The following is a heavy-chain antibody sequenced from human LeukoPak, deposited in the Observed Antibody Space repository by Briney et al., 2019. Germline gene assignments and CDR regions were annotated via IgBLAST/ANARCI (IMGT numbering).Heavy chain of an antibody. Sequence: GRSLRLSCAASGFTFSSYGMHWVRQAPGKGLEWVAVISYDGSNKYYADSVKGRFTISRDNSKNTLYLQMNSLRAEDTAVYYCARLTQLARGRYWGQGTLVTVSS. CDR2: ISYDGSNK. CDR3: ARLTQLARGRY. J-gene: IGHJ4*02. CDR1: GFTFSSYG. D-gene: IGHD6-6*01. V-gene: IGHV3-30*03.